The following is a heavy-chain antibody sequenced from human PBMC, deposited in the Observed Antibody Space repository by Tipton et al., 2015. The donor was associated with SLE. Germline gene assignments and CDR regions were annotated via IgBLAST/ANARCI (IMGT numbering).Heavy chain of an antibody. V-gene: IGHV4-31*03. D-gene: IGHD3-22*01. Sequence: TLSLTCNVSGASITSGYYYWTWIRQHPGKGLDWIGYISYSGTTYYNPSLKSRVTISGDTSKNQVSLRLTSVSAEDTAVYYCARSLAITLTWHYYYAMDVWGQGTTVTVSS. CDR2: ISYSGTT. J-gene: IGHJ6*02. CDR1: GASITSGYYY. CDR3: ARSLAITLTWHYYYAMDV.